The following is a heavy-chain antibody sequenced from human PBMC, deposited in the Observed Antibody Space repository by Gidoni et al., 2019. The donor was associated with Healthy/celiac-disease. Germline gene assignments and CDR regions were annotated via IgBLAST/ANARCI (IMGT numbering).Heavy chain of an antibody. CDR3: AREPAVAPPPFFDY. CDR2: INHSGST. CDR1: GGSFSGYY. J-gene: IGHJ4*02. V-gene: IGHV4-34*01. Sequence: QVQLQQWGAGLLKPSETLSLTCAVYGGSFSGYYWSWIRQPPGKGLEWIGEINHSGSTNYNPSLKSRVTISVDTSKNQFSLKLSSVTAADTAVYYCAREPAVAPPPFFDYWGQGTLVTVSS. D-gene: IGHD6-19*01.